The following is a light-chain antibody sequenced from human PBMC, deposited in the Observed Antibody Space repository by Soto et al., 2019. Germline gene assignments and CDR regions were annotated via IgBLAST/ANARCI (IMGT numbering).Light chain of an antibody. CDR1: QSVSSN. Sequence: EIVMTQSPATLSVSPGERATLSCRASQSVSSNSAWYQQKPGQAPRLLIYGASTRATGIPARFSGSGSGTEFTLTISRLEPEDFAVYYCQQYGSSGTFGQGTKVDIK. CDR3: QQYGSSGT. V-gene: IGKV3-15*01. J-gene: IGKJ1*01. CDR2: GAS.